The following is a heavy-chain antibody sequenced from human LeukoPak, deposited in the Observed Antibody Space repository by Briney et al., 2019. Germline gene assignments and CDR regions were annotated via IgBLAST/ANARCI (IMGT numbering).Heavy chain of an antibody. CDR1: RFTFSSYS. CDR2: ISSSSSYI. V-gene: IGHV3-21*01. Sequence: GGSLRLSCAASRFTFSSYSMNWVRQAPGKGLEWVSSISSSSSYIYYADSVKGRFTISRDNAKNSLYLQMNSLRAEDTAVYYCARDRQQWLAQGFDPWGQGTLVTVSS. J-gene: IGHJ5*02. CDR3: ARDRQQWLAQGFDP. D-gene: IGHD6-19*01.